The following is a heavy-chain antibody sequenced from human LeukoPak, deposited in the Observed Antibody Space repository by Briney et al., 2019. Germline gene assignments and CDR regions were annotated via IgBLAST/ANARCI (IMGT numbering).Heavy chain of an antibody. Sequence: PGGSLRLSCAASEFTFSNYVMSWVRQTPGKGLEWVSTISASAYTTHYADSVKGRFTISRDNSKDTLYLQMDSLRVDDTAVYYCAKIGGGDYWGQGTLVTVSS. CDR3: AKIGGGDY. CDR1: EFTFSNYV. D-gene: IGHD3-16*01. V-gene: IGHV3-23*01. J-gene: IGHJ4*02. CDR2: ISASAYTT.